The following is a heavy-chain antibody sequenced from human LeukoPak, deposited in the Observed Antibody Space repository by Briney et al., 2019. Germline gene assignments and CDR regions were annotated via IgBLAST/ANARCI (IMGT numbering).Heavy chain of an antibody. Sequence: GGSLRLSCAASGFTVSSNYMSWVRQAPGKGLEWVSVIYSGGSTYYADSVKGRFTISRDNSKNTLYLQMNSLRAEDTAVYYCAREYCSGGSCYIDYWGQGTLVTVSS. V-gene: IGHV3-66*01. D-gene: IGHD2-15*01. J-gene: IGHJ4*02. CDR2: IYSGGST. CDR1: GFTVSSNY. CDR3: AREYCSGGSCYIDY.